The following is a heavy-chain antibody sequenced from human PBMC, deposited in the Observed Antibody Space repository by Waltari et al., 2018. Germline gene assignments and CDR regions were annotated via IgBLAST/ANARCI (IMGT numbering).Heavy chain of an antibody. V-gene: IGHV3-23*05. CDR3: AKFRVDNWNSGTCYDY. Sequence: EVQLLESGGDLVQPGGSLKLSCVGTGFNFSAYAMSWVRQAPGKGLEWVSAIDTFGTGIHTVGSMKGRFTTSRDNARSTLYLHMNSLRADDTAVYYCAKFRVDNWNSGTCYDYWGQGTLVTVSS. CDR2: IDTFGTGI. CDR1: GFNFSAYA. D-gene: IGHD1-7*01. J-gene: IGHJ4*01.